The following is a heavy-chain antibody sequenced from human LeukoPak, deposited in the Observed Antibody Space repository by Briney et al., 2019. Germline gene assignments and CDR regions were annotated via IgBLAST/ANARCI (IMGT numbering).Heavy chain of an antibody. V-gene: IGHV1-46*01. J-gene: IGHJ4*02. D-gene: IGHD5-12*01. CDR2: INPSSGST. CDR3: ERGGSPGGHYFDY. CDR1: GYTFTSYY. Sequence: ASVKVSCKASGYTFTSYYMHCVRQAPGQGLEWMGIINPSSGSTSYAQKFQGRVTMTRDTSTSTVHMELSSLRSEDTAVYYCERGGSPGGHYFDYWGQGTLVTVSS.